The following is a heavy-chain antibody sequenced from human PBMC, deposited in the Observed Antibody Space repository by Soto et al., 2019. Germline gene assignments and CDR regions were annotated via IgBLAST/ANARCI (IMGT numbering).Heavy chain of an antibody. J-gene: IGHJ6*03. CDR2: IKSKTDGGTT. D-gene: IGHD2-15*01. CDR3: TTVSYHSGPYYYYYYMDV. V-gene: IGHV3-15*01. Sequence: PGGSLRLSCAASGFTFSNAWMSWVRQAPGKGLEWVGRIKSKTDGGTTDYAAPVKGRFTISRDDSKNTLYLQMNSLKTEDTAVYYCTTVSYHSGPYYYYYYMDVWGKGTTVTVSS. CDR1: GFTFSNAW.